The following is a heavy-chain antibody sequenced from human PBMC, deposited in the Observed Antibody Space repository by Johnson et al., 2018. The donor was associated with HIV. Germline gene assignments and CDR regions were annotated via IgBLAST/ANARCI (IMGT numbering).Heavy chain of an antibody. D-gene: IGHD1-14*01. J-gene: IGHJ3*02. V-gene: IGHV3-NL1*01. CDR2: IYRGGST. Sequence: QVQLVESGGGVVQPGGSLRLSCAASGFTFSSYGMHWVRQAPGKGLEWVSVIYRGGSTFYADSVKGRFTISRDSSQNTLYLQMNSLRPQDTAVYYCARTRQGAFDIWGQGTMVTVSS. CDR3: ARTRQGAFDI. CDR1: GFTFSSYG.